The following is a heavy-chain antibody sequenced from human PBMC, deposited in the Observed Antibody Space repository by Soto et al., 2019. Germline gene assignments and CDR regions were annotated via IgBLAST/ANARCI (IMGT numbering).Heavy chain of an antibody. CDR2: MNPNSSIT. D-gene: IGHD5-18*01. CDR1: GYTFTSYD. J-gene: IGHJ4*02. CDR3: PREGGYSSGFDY. V-gene: IGHV1-8*01. Sequence: QVQLVQSGAEVKKPGASVKVSCKASGYTFTSYDINWVRQATGQGLEWMGWMNPNSSITGYAQKFQGKVTMTRNTSISTAYMELSSLRSEDTAVYYGPREGGYSSGFDYWGQGTLVTVSS.